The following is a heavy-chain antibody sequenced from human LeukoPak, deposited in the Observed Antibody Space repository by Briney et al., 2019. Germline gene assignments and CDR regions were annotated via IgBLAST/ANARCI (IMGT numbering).Heavy chain of an antibody. J-gene: IGHJ4*02. D-gene: IGHD3-22*01. CDR2: IYYSGST. CDR1: GGSISSGGYY. CDR3: ARLGETYHYDSSGYSFDY. V-gene: IGHV4-31*03. Sequence: NPSQTLSLTCTVSGGSISSGGYYWSWIRQHPGKGLEWIGYIYYSGSTYYNPSLKSRVTISVDTSKNQFSLKLSSVTAADTAVYYCARLGETYHYDSSGYSFDYWGQGTLVTVSS.